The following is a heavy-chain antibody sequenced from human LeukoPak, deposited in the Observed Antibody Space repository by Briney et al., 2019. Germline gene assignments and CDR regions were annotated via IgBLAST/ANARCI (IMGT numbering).Heavy chain of an antibody. V-gene: IGHV3-11*01. CDR2: ISSSATTM. Sequence: NPGGSLRLSCATSGFTFSNYYMSWVRQAPGKGLEWVSDISSSATTMYYADSVKDRFIISRDNAKNSLLLQMNSLRAEDTAVYYCARGDYDKYGMDVWGQGTTVTVSS. J-gene: IGHJ6*02. CDR1: GFTFSNYY. CDR3: ARGDYDKYGMDV.